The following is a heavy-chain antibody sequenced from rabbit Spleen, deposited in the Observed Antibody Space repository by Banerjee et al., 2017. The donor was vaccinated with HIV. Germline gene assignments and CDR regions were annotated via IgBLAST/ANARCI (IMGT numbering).Heavy chain of an antibody. Sequence: QEQLEESGGGLVKPEGSLTLTCTASRFSFSSNYYMCWVRQAPGKGLEWVACIYGGSLGSTVYATWAKGRFTISKTSSTTVTLQMTSLTAADTATYFCARGSATMTMVITGYYFNLWGQGTLVTVS. CDR2: IYGGSLGST. V-gene: IGHV1S45*01. CDR1: RFSFSSNYY. J-gene: IGHJ4*01. D-gene: IGHD2-1*01. CDR3: ARGSATMTMVITGYYFNL.